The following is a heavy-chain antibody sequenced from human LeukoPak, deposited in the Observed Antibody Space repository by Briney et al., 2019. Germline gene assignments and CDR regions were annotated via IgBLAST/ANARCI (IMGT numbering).Heavy chain of an antibody. CDR2: ISGPGGSW. D-gene: IGHD5/OR15-5a*01. CDR1: GFTFSSYA. CDR3: AKKVGLVSAPLYYFGV. Sequence: GGSLRLSCAASGFTFSSYAMSWVRQAPGKGLEWVSAISGPGGSWDYADSVKGRFTIFRDNSKNTLFLQMNSLRAEDTAIYYCAKKVGLVSAPLYYFGVWGQGTLVTVSS. V-gene: IGHV3-23*01. J-gene: IGHJ4*02.